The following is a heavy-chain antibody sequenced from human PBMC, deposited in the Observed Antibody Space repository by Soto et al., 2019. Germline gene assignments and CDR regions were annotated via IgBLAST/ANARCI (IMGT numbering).Heavy chain of an antibody. V-gene: IGHV3-30-3*01. CDR2: ISYDGSNK. D-gene: IGHD2-2*01. Sequence: PGGSLRLSCAASGFTFSSYAMHWVRQAPGKGLEWVAVISYDGSNKYYADSVKGRFTISRDNSKNTLYLQMNSLRAEDTAVYYCAREAKAAADYYFDYWGQGTLVTVSS. J-gene: IGHJ4*02. CDR1: GFTFSSYA. CDR3: AREAKAAADYYFDY.